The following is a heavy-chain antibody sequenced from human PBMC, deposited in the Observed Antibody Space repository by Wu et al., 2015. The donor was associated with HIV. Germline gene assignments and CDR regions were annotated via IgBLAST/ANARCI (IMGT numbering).Heavy chain of an antibody. CDR1: GGTFNNYA. CDR2: IIPIFGSA. CDR3: ARDVDYGDYGRISAFDI. D-gene: IGHD4-17*01. V-gene: IGHV1-69*13. Sequence: QVQLVQSGAEVKKPESSVKVSCKASGGTFNNYAIAWVRQAPGQGLEWMGRIIPIFGSANYAQNFQGRVTITADESTSTAYMELSSLRSEDTAVYYCARDVDYGDYGRISAFDIWGQGTMVTVSS. J-gene: IGHJ3*02.